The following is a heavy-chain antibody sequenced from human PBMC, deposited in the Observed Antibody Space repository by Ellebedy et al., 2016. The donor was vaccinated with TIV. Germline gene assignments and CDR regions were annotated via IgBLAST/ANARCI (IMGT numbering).Heavy chain of an antibody. CDR3: ARVGSDDYGDY. CDR1: GYTFTGYY. V-gene: IGHV1-2*02. D-gene: IGHD4/OR15-4a*01. CDR2: INPKSGDT. J-gene: IGHJ4*02. Sequence: ASVKVSXXASGYTFTGYYIHWVRQAPGQGLEWMAWINPKSGDTHYAQRFQDRVTMTRDTSISTAYMELSRLRSDDTAVYYCARVGSDDYGDYWGQGTLVTVSS.